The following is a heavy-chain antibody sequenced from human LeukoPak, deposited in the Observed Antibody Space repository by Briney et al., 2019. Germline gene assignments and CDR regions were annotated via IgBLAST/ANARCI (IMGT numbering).Heavy chain of an antibody. Sequence: GGSLRLSCAASGFIFSGYGMHCVRQAPGKGLEWVALIAHDESTIHYADSVKGRFTISRDNSKNTLYLQMNNLRVEDTAIYYCAKDRIVISFGDVSKHWGQGTLVTVSS. CDR2: IAHDESTI. V-gene: IGHV3-30*18. CDR3: AKDRIVISFGDVSKH. D-gene: IGHD3-10*01. J-gene: IGHJ1*01. CDR1: GFIFSGYG.